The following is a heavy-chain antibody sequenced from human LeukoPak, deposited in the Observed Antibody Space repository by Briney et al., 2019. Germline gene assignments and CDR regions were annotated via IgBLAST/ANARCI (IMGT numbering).Heavy chain of an antibody. D-gene: IGHD6-19*01. V-gene: IGHV3-30-3*01. CDR1: GFTFSSYA. Sequence: PGRSLRLSCAASGFTFSSYAMHWVRQAPGKGLEWVAVISYDGCNKYYADSVKGRFTISRDNSKNTLYLQMNSLRAEDTDVYDCARVADIAVAGTAFDYWGQGTLVTVSS. CDR2: ISYDGCNK. CDR3: ARVADIAVAGTAFDY. J-gene: IGHJ4*02.